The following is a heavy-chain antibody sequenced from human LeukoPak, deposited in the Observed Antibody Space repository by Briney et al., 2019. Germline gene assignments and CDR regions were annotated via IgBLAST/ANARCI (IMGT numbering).Heavy chain of an antibody. CDR1: GCTFSSYG. Sequence: SVKVSCKASGCTFSSYGINWVRQAPGQGLEWMGGIIPIFATPNYAQKFQGRVTTTADTSTSTAYMELRRLISEDTAVYYCARKATNDAFDVWGQGTMVTVSS. D-gene: IGHD5-12*01. CDR2: IIPIFATP. J-gene: IGHJ3*01. V-gene: IGHV1-69*06. CDR3: ARKATNDAFDV.